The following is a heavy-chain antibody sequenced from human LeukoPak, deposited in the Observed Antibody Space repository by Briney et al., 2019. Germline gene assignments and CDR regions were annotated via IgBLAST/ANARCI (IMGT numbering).Heavy chain of an antibody. CDR3: ARRMKGSGWYYFDY. J-gene: IGHJ4*02. CDR1: GGSTSSYY. V-gene: IGHV4-59*08. CDR2: IYYSGST. Sequence: PSETLSLTCTVSGGSTSSYYWSWIRQPPGKGLEWIGYIYYSGSTNYNPSLKSRVTISVDTSKNQFSLKLSSVTAADTAVYYCARRMKGSGWYYFDYWGQGTLVTVSS. D-gene: IGHD6-19*01.